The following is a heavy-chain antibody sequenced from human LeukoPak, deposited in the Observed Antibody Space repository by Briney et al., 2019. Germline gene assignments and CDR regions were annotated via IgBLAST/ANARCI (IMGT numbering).Heavy chain of an antibody. CDR2: IYHSGST. CDR3: ARDHGLWISYNWFDP. Sequence: PGGPLRLSCAASGFTFSSYSMNWVRQAPGKGLEWIGSIYHSGSTYYNPSLKSRVTISVDTSKNQFSLKLSSVTAADTAVYYCARDHGLWISYNWFDPWGQGTLVTVSS. D-gene: IGHD4/OR15-4a*01. CDR1: GFTFSSYS. J-gene: IGHJ5*02. V-gene: IGHV4-38-2*02.